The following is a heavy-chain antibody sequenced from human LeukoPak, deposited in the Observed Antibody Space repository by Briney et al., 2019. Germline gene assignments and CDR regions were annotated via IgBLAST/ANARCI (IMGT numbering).Heavy chain of an antibody. V-gene: IGHV3-7*01. CDR3: ARDETFCSGGSCYTRGYFAF. Sequence: GGSLRLSCAASGFTFSSYWMSWVRQAPGKGLEWVANIKEDGSDKYYVDSVMGRFTISRDNAKKSLYLHMNGLRAEDTAVYYCARDETFCSGGSCYTRGYFAFWGQGTLVTVSP. J-gene: IGHJ4*02. CDR1: GFTFSSYW. D-gene: IGHD2-15*01. CDR2: IKEDGSDK.